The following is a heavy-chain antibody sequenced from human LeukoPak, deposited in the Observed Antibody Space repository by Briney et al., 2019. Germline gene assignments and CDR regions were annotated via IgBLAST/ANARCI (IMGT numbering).Heavy chain of an antibody. J-gene: IGHJ4*02. D-gene: IGHD6-13*01. V-gene: IGHV1-18*01. CDR1: GCTFTSYG. Sequence: ASVKVSCKASGCTFTSYGIIWVRQAPGQGLEWMGWISTYNGNTNYAQKIQGRVTMTTDTSTSTAYMELRSLRSDGTAVYYCARDLPYSSSWESIDYWGQGTLVTVSS. CDR2: ISTYNGNT. CDR3: ARDLPYSSSWESIDY.